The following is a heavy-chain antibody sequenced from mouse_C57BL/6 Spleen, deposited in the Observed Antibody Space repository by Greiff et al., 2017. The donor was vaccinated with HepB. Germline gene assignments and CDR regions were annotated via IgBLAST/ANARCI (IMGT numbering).Heavy chain of an antibody. D-gene: IGHD1-1*02. V-gene: IGHV1-9*01. J-gene: IGHJ4*01. CDR1: GYTFTGYW. CDR2: NLPGSGST. CDR3: ARSLWVVLPQYYAKDY. Sequence: QVQLQHSGAELMKPGASAKLSCKAPGYTFTGYWIEWVKQTPGHGLEWIGENLPGSGSTNYNEKFKGKSTFTADTTSNPAYMQLSSLTTEDSAIYYYARSLWVVLPQYYAKDYWGQGTSGTVSS.